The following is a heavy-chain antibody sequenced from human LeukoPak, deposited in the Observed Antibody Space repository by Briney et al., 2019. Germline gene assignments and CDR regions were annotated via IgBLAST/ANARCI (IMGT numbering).Heavy chain of an antibody. CDR1: GGSISSYY. V-gene: IGHV4-59*01. D-gene: IGHD3-22*01. CDR3: ARSDSSGYYYVAFDY. J-gene: IGHJ4*02. Sequence: PSETLSLTCTVSGGSISSYYWSWIRQPPGKGLEWIGYIYYSGSTNYNPSLKSRVTISVDTSKNQFSLKLSSVTAADTAVYYCARSDSSGYYYVAFDYWGQGTLVTVSS. CDR2: IYYSGST.